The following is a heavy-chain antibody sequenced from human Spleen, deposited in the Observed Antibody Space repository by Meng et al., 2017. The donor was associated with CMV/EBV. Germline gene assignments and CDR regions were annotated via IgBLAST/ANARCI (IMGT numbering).Heavy chain of an antibody. CDR1: GYTFTSYG. CDR3: ARDIVAVPAAPFYYFDY. CDR2: ISGYNGKT. V-gene: IGHV1-18*01. J-gene: IGHJ4*02. Sequence: ASVKVSCKASGYTFTSYGISWVRQAPGQGLEWMGWISGYNGKTNYAQKFQGRVTMTRDTSTSTVYMELSSLRSEDTALYFCARDIVAVPAAPFYYFDYWGQGTLVTVSS. D-gene: IGHD2-2*01.